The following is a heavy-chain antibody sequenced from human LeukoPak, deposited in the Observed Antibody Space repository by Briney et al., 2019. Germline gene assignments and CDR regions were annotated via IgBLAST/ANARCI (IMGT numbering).Heavy chain of an antibody. CDR1: GGSISSSSYY. Sequence: SETLSLTCTVSGGSISSSSYYWGWIRQPPGTGLEWIGSIYYSGSTYYNPSLKSRVTISVDTSKNQFSLKLSSVTAADTAVYYCARQGGYCSGGSCYSYYFDYWGQGTLVTVSS. J-gene: IGHJ4*02. D-gene: IGHD2-15*01. CDR2: IYYSGST. CDR3: ARQGGYCSGGSCYSYYFDY. V-gene: IGHV4-39*01.